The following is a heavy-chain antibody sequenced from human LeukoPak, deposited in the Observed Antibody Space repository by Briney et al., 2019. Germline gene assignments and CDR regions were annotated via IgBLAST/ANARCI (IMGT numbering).Heavy chain of an antibody. Sequence: SETLSLTCTVSGGSISSSSYYWGWIRQPPGKGLEWIGSIYYSGSTYYNPSLKSRVTISVDTSKNQFSLKLSSVTAADTAVYYCARDLLSGELSSMDVWGQGTTVTVSS. D-gene: IGHD3-16*02. CDR2: IYYSGST. V-gene: IGHV4-39*07. CDR1: GGSISSSSYY. J-gene: IGHJ6*02. CDR3: ARDLLSGELSSMDV.